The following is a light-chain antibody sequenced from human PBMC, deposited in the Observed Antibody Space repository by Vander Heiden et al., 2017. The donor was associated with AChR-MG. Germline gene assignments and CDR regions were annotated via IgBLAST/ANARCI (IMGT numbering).Light chain of an antibody. V-gene: IGKV3-20*01. CDR1: QSIGSTH. CDR2: GAS. CDR3: QQDGSAPLYT. Sequence: EIVLTQTPATLSLSPGERATLSCRASQSIGSTHLAWYQQKPGQAPRLLVYGASRRATGIPDRFSNSGYETFFTLSISRGEPEDFGVYYCQQDGSAPLYTFGQGTRLEI. J-gene: IGKJ2*01.